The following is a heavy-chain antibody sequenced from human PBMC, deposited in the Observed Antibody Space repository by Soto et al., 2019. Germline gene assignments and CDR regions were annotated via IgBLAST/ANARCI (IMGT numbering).Heavy chain of an antibody. CDR3: ARTLGYYDTSGPSVDAFDI. Sequence: GSGPTLVNPTETLTLTCTVSGFSLSNVKMGVSWIRQPPGKALEWLAHIFSNDEKSYSTSLNNRLTISKDTSKSQVVLTMTNMDPVDTATYYCARTLGYYDTSGPSVDAFDIWGQGTMVTVSS. D-gene: IGHD3-22*01. CDR1: GFSLSNVKMG. CDR2: IFSNDEK. V-gene: IGHV2-26*01. J-gene: IGHJ3*02.